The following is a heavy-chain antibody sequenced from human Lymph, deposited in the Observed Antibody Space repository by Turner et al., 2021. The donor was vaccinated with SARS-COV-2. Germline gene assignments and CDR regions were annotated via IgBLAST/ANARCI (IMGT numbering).Heavy chain of an antibody. J-gene: IGHJ4*02. V-gene: IGHV1-69*01. Sequence: QVLLVQSGAEVKKPGSSVKVSCKASGGTFSSYGISWVRQAPGQRLECTRGIIPIFRSANYAHMFQSTVTITADVSTSTAYMEVRVLRSEDTAVYYCASFVRYYVFDYWGQGSLVTVSS. D-gene: IGHD1-26*01. CDR3: ASFVRYYVFDY. CDR1: GGTFSSYG. CDR2: IIPIFRSA.